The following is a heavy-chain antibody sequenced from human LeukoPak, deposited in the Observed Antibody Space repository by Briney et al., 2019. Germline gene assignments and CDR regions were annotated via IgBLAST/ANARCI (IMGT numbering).Heavy chain of an antibody. V-gene: IGHV1-46*02. CDR1: GNTHY. D-gene: IGHD1-14*01. CDR3: AREWPTTYWFDP. CDR2: INPSGDAT. J-gene: IGHJ5*02. Sequence: GASVKVSCKASGNTHYIHWVRQAPGQGLEWMGTINPSGDATPYAQKFQGRITITRDTSTSTAHMDLSSLTSDDTAVYYCAREWPTTYWFDPWGQGTLVTVSP.